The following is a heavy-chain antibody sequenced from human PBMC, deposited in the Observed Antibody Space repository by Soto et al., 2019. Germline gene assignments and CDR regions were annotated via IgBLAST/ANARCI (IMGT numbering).Heavy chain of an antibody. V-gene: IGHV6-1*01. CDR3: AKTGTFYSPPSYGMDV. Sequence: PSQTLSLTCAISGDSVSSNSAAWNWIRQSPSRGLEWLGRTYYRSKWYNDYAVSVKSRITINPDTSKNQFSLQLNSVTPEDTAVYYCAKTGTFYSPPSYGMDVWGQGTTVTVSS. CDR1: GDSVSSNSAA. D-gene: IGHD1-1*01. J-gene: IGHJ6*02. CDR2: TYYRSKWYN.